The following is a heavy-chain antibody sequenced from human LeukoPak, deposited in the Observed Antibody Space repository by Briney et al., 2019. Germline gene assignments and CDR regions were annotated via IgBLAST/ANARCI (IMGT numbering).Heavy chain of an antibody. V-gene: IGHV3-30*18. J-gene: IGHJ4*02. CDR1: GFTFSSYG. CDR2: ISYDGSNK. CDR3: ANTVVVY. Sequence: GGSLRLSCAASGFTFSSYGMHWVRQAPGKGLEWVAVISYDGSNKYYADSVKGRFTISRDNSKNTLYLQMNSLRAEGTAVYYCANTVVVYWGQGTLVTVSS. D-gene: IGHD4-23*01.